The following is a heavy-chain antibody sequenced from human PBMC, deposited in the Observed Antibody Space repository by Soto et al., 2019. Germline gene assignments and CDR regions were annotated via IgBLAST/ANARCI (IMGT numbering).Heavy chain of an antibody. D-gene: IGHD2-21*02. CDR1: GDSFTNYY. V-gene: IGHV1-46*01. J-gene: IGHJ4*02. CDR2: VNPSGGHT. CDR3: ARGGHVVVVTAALDY. Sequence: ASVKVSCKASGDSFTNYYIHWVRQAPGQGLEWMGTVNPSGGHTTYAQHFLGRVTMTRDTSTSTLYMELTSLTSDDTAIYYCARGGHVVVVTAALDYWGQGTLVTVSS.